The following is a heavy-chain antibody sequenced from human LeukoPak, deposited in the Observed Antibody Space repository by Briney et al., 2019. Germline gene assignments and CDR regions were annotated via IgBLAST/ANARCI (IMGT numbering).Heavy chain of an antibody. CDR1: GFTFSNYT. CDR3: ARATGGVIAPNDY. Sequence: GGSLRLSCAASGFTFSNYTVHWVRQAPGKGLEWVALISYDVSNQYYADSVKDRFTISRDNAKNSLYLQMNSLRAEDTAVYYCARATGGVIAPNDYWGQGTLVTVSS. J-gene: IGHJ4*02. CDR2: ISYDVSNQ. D-gene: IGHD1-14*01. V-gene: IGHV3-30-3*01.